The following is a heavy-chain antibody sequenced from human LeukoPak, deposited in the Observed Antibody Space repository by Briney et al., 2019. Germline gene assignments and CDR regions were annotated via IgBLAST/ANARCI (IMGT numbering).Heavy chain of an antibody. V-gene: IGHV3-15*01. D-gene: IGHD3-9*01. CDR1: GFTFSNAW. CDR3: ARDKTYYDILTGYYNPENYYYMDV. J-gene: IGHJ6*03. Sequence: GGSLRLSCAASGFTFSNAWMSWVRQAPGKGLEWVGRIKSKTDGGTTDYAAPVKGRFTISRDDSKNTLYLQMNSLRAEDTAVYYCARDKTYYDILTGYYNPENYYYMDVWGKGTTVTVSS. CDR2: IKSKTDGGTT.